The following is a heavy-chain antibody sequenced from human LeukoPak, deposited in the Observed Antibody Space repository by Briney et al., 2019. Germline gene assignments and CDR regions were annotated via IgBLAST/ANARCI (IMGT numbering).Heavy chain of an antibody. CDR1: GGSFTAFD. CDR3: ARGFCSSTSCYTPWFDP. J-gene: IGHJ5*02. D-gene: IGHD2-2*02. V-gene: IGHV4-34*01. CDR2: INHSGST. Sequence: SETLSLTCAVYGGSFTAFDWDWIRQSPGKGLEWIGKINHSGSTNYNPSLKSRVTISVDTSKNQFSLKLSSVTAADMAVYYCARGFCSSTSCYTPWFDPWGQGTLVTVSS.